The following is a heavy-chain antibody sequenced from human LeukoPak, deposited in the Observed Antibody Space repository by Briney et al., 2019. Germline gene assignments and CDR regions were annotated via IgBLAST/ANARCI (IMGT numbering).Heavy chain of an antibody. J-gene: IGHJ4*02. CDR2: ISGSGGST. D-gene: IGHD1-26*01. CDR1: GFTFADYA. Sequence: GGSLRLSCTTSGFTFADYALTWVRQAPGKGLEWVSAISGSGGSTYYADSVKGRFTISRDNSKNTLYLQMNSLRAEDTAVYYCAKGTSIVGATTSFDYWGQGTLVTVSS. CDR3: AKGTSIVGATTSFDY. V-gene: IGHV3-23*01.